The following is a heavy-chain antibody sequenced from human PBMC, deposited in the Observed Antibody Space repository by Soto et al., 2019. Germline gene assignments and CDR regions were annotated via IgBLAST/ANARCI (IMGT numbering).Heavy chain of an antibody. Sequence: SQTLSLTCAISGDSVSGNSAAWNWIRQSPSGGLEWLGRTYYRSKWYNDYAVSVKSRITATPDTSKNQFSLQLNSVTPEDTAVYYCARDEYSSSVGPSYGMDVWGQGTTVTVSS. CDR2: TYYRSKWYN. D-gene: IGHD6-6*01. V-gene: IGHV6-1*01. J-gene: IGHJ6*02. CDR3: ARDEYSSSVGPSYGMDV. CDR1: GDSVSGNSAA.